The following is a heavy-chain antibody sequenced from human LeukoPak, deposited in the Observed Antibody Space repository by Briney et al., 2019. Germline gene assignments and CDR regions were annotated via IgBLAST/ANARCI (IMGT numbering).Heavy chain of an antibody. CDR2: IETSGSA. D-gene: IGHD2-15*01. V-gene: IGHV4-4*09. CDR3: ARLGGPAAVDV. Sequence: SETLSLTCTVSGGSISSYSWSCIRQPPGKGLERIGYIETSGSAYYNPSLKSRVAISVDTAKNQFSLKLSSVTAADTAVYYCARLGGPAAVDVWGKGTTVTVSS. CDR1: GGSISSYS. J-gene: IGHJ6*04.